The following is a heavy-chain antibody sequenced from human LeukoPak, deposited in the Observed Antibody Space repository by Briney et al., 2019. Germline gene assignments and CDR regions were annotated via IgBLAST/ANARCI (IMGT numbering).Heavy chain of an antibody. CDR2: IHHSGIT. CDR1: GFSISSGGYS. V-gene: IGHV4-30-2*02. J-gene: IGHJ5*02. Sequence: SETLSLTCAASGFSISSGGYSWIWLPQPPGKGLEYIGYIHHSGITYYNPPLKSRLTISVDRSRNQFSLKLNSVTAADTAVYYCARSEDPVLQDLWGQGTLVTVSS. CDR3: ARSEDPVLQDL. D-gene: IGHD3-10*01.